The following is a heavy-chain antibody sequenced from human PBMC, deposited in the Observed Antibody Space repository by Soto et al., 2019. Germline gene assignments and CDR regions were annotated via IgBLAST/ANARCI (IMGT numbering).Heavy chain of an antibody. D-gene: IGHD4-17*01. CDR1: GFTFSASG. CDR2: ISAGGGNT. Sequence: GGSLRLSCAASGFTFSASGMSWVRQPPGKGLQWVSGISAGGGNTVYADSVKGRFTISRDNSKNTLYLQLSSLRADDTAVYYCAKEGLGALDYWGQGTLVTVSS. J-gene: IGHJ4*02. CDR3: AKEGLGALDY. V-gene: IGHV3-23*01.